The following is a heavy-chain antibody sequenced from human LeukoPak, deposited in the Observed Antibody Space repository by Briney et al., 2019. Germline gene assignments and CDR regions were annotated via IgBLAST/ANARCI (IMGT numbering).Heavy chain of an antibody. D-gene: IGHD3-22*01. J-gene: IGHJ4*02. CDR1: GGSTSSYY. CDR2: IYYSGST. Sequence: SETLSLTCTVSGGSTSSYYWSWIRQPPGKGLEWIGYIYYSGSTYYNPSLKSRVTISVDTSKNQFSLRLSSVTAADTAVYYCARAGSSGYWFDYWGQGTLVTVSS. CDR3: ARAGSSGYWFDY. V-gene: IGHV4-59*06.